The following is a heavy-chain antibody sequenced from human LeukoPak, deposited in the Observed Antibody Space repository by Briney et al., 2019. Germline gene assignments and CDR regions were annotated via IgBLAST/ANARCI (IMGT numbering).Heavy chain of an antibody. Sequence: SETLSLTCTVSGASISSGSYYWSWIRQPAGKGLEWIGRIYTSGSTNYNPSLKSRVTISVDTSKNQFSLKLSSVTAADTAVYYCARGEAVAGTSAFDIWGQGTMVTVSS. J-gene: IGHJ3*02. CDR1: GASISSGSYY. CDR3: ARGEAVAGTSAFDI. CDR2: IYTSGST. D-gene: IGHD6-19*01. V-gene: IGHV4-61*02.